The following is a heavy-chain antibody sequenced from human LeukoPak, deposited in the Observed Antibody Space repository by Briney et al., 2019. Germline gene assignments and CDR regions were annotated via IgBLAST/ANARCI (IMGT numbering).Heavy chain of an antibody. Sequence: GRSLRLSCAASGFTFSSYAMHWVRQAPGKGLEWVAVISYDGSNKYYADSVKGRFTISRDNSKNTLYLQMNSLRAEDTAVYYCARGGQGSSWSLANYWGQGTLVTVSS. V-gene: IGHV3-30-3*01. J-gene: IGHJ4*02. CDR2: ISYDGSNK. CDR1: GFTFSSYA. CDR3: ARGGQGSSWSLANY. D-gene: IGHD6-13*01.